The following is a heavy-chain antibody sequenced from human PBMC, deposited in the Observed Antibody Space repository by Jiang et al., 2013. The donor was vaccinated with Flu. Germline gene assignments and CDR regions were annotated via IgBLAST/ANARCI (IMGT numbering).Heavy chain of an antibody. V-gene: IGHV1-2*02. Sequence: SGAEVKQPGASVRVSCKTSGYTFTGYFMHWVRQAPGQGLEWMGWINPKTGDTKFARKFQDRVTMIRDTSTSTAYMELKRLTSDDTAVFFCARAPSGGNSGWGWGHWGQGTLVTVSS. CDR2: INPKTGDT. D-gene: IGHD4-23*01. J-gene: IGHJ4*02. CDR3: ARAPSGGNSGWGWGH. CDR1: GYTFTGYF.